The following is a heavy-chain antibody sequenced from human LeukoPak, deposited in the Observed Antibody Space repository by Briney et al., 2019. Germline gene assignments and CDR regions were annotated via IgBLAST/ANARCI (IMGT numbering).Heavy chain of an antibody. V-gene: IGHV4-61*02. Sequence: SETLSLTCTVSGYSISSGYYWNWIRQPAAKGLEWIGRMYTTGSTNYNPSLKSRVTISVDTSKNQFSLKLNSVTAADTAVYYCAMTKVVTATYDAFDIWGQGTMVTVSS. CDR3: AMTKVVTATYDAFDI. CDR2: MYTTGST. J-gene: IGHJ3*02. D-gene: IGHD2-15*01. CDR1: GYSISSGYY.